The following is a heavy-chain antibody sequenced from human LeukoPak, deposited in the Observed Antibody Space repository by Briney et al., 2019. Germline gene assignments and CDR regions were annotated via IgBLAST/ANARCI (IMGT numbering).Heavy chain of an antibody. J-gene: IGHJ4*02. CDR2: ITSSSYT. Sequence: KPGGSLRLSCAASVFTFSDYYMSWVRQAPGKGLEWVSYITSSSYTNYADSVKDRFTISRDNAKNSLYLQMNSLRAEDTAIYYCARLVVVAATPGYFDYWSQGTLVTVSS. V-gene: IGHV3-11*06. CDR1: VFTFSDYY. CDR3: ARLVVVAATPGYFDY. D-gene: IGHD2-15*01.